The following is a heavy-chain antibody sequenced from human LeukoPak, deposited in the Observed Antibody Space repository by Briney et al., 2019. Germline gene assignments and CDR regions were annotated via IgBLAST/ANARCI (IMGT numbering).Heavy chain of an antibody. CDR2: IYTSGST. Sequence: SQTLSLTCTVSGGSISSGSYYWSWIRQPAGKGLEWIGRIYTSGSTNYNPSLKSRVTISVDTSKNQFSLKLSSVTAADTAVHYCARGIAVAGRAYYHMDVWGKGTTVTISS. V-gene: IGHV4-61*02. CDR3: ARGIAVAGRAYYHMDV. CDR1: GGSISSGSYY. D-gene: IGHD6-19*01. J-gene: IGHJ6*03.